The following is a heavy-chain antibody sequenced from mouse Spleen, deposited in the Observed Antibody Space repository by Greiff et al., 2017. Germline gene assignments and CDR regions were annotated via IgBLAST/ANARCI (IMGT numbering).Heavy chain of an antibody. J-gene: IGHJ1*01. D-gene: IGHD2-4*01. CDR3: ARQDDYGYWYFDV. CDR1: GFTFSSYA. CDR2: ISSGGGNT. V-gene: IGHV5-9-3*01. Sequence: EVHLVESGGGLVKLGGSLKLSCAASGFTFSSYAMSWVRQTPEKRLEWVATISSGGGNTYYPDSVKGRFTISRDNAKNTLYLQMSSLKSEDTAMYYCARQDDYGYWYFDVWGAGTTVTVSS.